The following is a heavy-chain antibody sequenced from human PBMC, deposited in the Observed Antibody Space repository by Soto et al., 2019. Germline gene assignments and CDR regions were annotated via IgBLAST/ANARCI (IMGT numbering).Heavy chain of an antibody. V-gene: IGHV4-4*02. J-gene: IGHJ4*01. CDR1: GVSISSGNW. D-gene: IGHD3-16*01. Sequence: VQLQESGPGLVKPSGTLSLTCAVSGVSISSGNWWSWVRQSPGKGLEWIGEIYHSGSTNHNPSLKSRVIISLDKSRNQFSLKLSSVTAADTAVYFCASHRGNTFGPYDDWGQGTQVTVSS. CDR3: ASHRGNTFGPYDD. CDR2: IYHSGST.